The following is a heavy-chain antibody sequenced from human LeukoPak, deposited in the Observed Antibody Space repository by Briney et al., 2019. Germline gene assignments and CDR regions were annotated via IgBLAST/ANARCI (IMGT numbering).Heavy chain of an antibody. V-gene: IGHV3-23*01. CDR1: GFTFSSYG. CDR2: ISGSGVST. D-gene: IGHD5-12*01. CDR3: AKGPTGYSGYDDFSFDF. J-gene: IGHJ4*02. Sequence: GGSLRLSCAASGFTFSSYGMSWVRQAPGKGLEWVSAISGSGVSTYYADSVKGRFTVSRDNSKNSLFLQMHSLRAEDTAVYYCAKGPTGYSGYDDFSFDFWGQGTLVTVSS.